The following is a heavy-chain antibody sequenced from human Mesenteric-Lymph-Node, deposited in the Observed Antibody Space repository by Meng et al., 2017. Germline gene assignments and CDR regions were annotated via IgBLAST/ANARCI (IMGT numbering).Heavy chain of an antibody. CDR3: ARGFTYYYGSGSYKKTYYFDY. D-gene: IGHD3-10*01. Sequence: GSLRLSCAASGFTVSSNYMSWVRQAPGKGLEWIGEINHSGSTNYNPSLKSRVTISVDTSKNQFSLKLSSVTAADTAVYYCARGFTYYYGSGSYKKTYYFDYWGQGTLVTVSS. J-gene: IGHJ4*01. V-gene: IGHV4-34*01. CDR2: INHSGST. CDR1: GFTVSSNY.